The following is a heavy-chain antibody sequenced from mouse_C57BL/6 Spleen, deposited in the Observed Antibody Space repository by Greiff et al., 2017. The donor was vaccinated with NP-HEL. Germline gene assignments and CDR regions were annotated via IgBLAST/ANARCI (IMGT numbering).Heavy chain of an antibody. CDR3: ARADYYGGSCDGAMDV. V-gene: IGHV1-53*01. CDR1: GYTFTSYW. Sequence: QVQLQQPGTELVKPGASVKLSCKASGYTFTSYWMHWVKQRPGQGLEWIGNINPSNGGTNYNEKFKSKATLTVDKSSRTAYMQLSSLTSEDSAVYYCARADYYGGSCDGAMDVWGKGTSVTVSS. J-gene: IGHJ4*01. D-gene: IGHD1-1*01. CDR2: INPSNGGT.